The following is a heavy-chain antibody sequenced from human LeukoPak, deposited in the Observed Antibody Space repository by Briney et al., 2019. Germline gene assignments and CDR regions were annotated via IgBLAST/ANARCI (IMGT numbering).Heavy chain of an antibody. V-gene: IGHV1-24*01. J-gene: IGHJ4*02. CDR2: FDPEDGET. Sequence: GASVKVSCKVSGYTLTELSMHWVRQAPGKGLEWMGGFDPEDGETIYAQKFQGRVTMTENTSTDTAYMELSSLRSEDTAVYYCATDRRGVNYGDPQGFDYWGQGTLVTVSS. CDR3: ATDRRGVNYGDPQGFDY. CDR1: GYTLTELS. D-gene: IGHD4-17*01.